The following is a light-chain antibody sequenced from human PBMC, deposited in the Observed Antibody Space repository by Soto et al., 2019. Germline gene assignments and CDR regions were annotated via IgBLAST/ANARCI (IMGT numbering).Light chain of an antibody. V-gene: IGKV3-11*01. CDR2: HAS. CDR3: HQYGFSGWT. J-gene: IGKJ1*01. CDR1: QSVSSY. Sequence: EIVLTQSPATLSLSPGERATLSCRASQSVSSYLAWYQQKPGQAPRLPIYHASNRATGIPARFSGSGSGTDFTHTIRRLGPEDFAVYYCHQYGFSGWTFGRGTTG.